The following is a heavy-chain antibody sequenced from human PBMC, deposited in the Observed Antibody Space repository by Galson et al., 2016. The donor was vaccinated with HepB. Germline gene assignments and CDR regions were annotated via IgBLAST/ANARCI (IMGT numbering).Heavy chain of an antibody. V-gene: IGHV3-21*01. D-gene: IGHD3-16*02. J-gene: IGHJ3*01. Sequence: SLRLSCAASGFTFNTYNMNWVRQTPGKGLELVSSITSSSSYIYYTDSVKGRFTISRDNAKNTPYLQMNSLRAEDTAIYYCAKDRGDYIWGTYRYTLDAFDVWGQGTMVAVSS. CDR3: AKDRGDYIWGTYRYTLDAFDV. CDR2: ITSSSSYI. CDR1: GFTFNTYN.